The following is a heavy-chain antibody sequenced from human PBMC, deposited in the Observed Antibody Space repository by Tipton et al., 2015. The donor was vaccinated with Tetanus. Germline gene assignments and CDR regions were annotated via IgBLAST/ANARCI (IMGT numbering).Heavy chain of an antibody. J-gene: IGHJ4*02. CDR3: AKDQGVVVPAVSYYFDY. D-gene: IGHD2-2*01. V-gene: IGHV3-30*18. CDR1: GFTFSSYG. Sequence: AVSGFTFSSYGMHWVRQAPGKGLEWVAVISYDGSNKYYADSVKGRFTISRDNSKNTLYLQMNSLRAEDTAVYYCAKDQGVVVPAVSYYFDYWGQGTLVTVSS. CDR2: ISYDGSNK.